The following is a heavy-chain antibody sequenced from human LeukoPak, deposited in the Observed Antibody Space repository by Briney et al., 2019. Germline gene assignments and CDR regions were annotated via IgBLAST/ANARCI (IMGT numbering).Heavy chain of an antibody. V-gene: IGHV3-30*02. J-gene: IGHJ6*03. CDR3: ARDPYSGNYGAYYYYYMDV. Sequence: GGSLRLSCAASGFTFSSYGMHWVRQAPGKGLEWVAFIGYDGNNKYYPDSVKGRFTISRDISKNTLYLQMDSLRPEDTAVYYCARDPYSGNYGAYYYYYMDVWGKGTTVTISS. D-gene: IGHD1-26*01. CDR1: GFTFSSYG. CDR2: IGYDGNNK.